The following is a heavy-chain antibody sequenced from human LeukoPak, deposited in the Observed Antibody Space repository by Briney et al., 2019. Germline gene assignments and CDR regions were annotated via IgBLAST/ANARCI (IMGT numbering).Heavy chain of an antibody. V-gene: IGHV3-15*01. CDR2: IKTKIDGGTT. D-gene: IGHD3-9*01. J-gene: IGHJ4*02. CDR3: TSTHYDISTGYYHPPDY. CDR1: GFVFRNAY. Sequence: PGGSLRLSCAGSGFVFRNAYMGWVRQAPGKGLEWVGHIKTKIDGGTTDYAAPVKGRSTISRDDSKNTVFLQMSESKSEDTALYFCTSTHYDISTGYYHPPDYWGQGTLVTVPS.